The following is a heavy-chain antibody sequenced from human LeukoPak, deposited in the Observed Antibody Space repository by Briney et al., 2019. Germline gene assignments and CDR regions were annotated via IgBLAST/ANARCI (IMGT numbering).Heavy chain of an antibody. CDR2: ISAYNGNT. CDR3: ARVRYDFWSGYYAKSNWFDP. V-gene: IGHV1-18*01. J-gene: IGHJ5*02. Sequence: ASVTVSCKASGYTFTSYGISWVRQAPGQGLEWMGWISAYNGNTNYAQKLQGRVTMTTDTSTSTAYMELTSLRSDDTAVYYCARVRYDFWSGYYAKSNWFDPWGQGALVTVSS. CDR1: GYTFTSYG. D-gene: IGHD3-3*01.